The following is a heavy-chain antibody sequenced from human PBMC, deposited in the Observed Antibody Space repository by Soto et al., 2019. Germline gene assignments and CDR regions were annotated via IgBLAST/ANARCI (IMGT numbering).Heavy chain of an antibody. CDR1: GGSISSYY. CDR2: IYYSGST. D-gene: IGHD3-10*01. CDR3: ARGGIAFGSGSYTIYYYFDY. Sequence: SETLSLTCTVSGGSISSYYWSWIRQPPGKGLEWIGYIYYSGSTNYNPSLKSRVTISVDTSKNQFSLKLSSVTAADTAVYYCARGGIAFGSGSYTIYYYFDYRGQRTLVTVSS. J-gene: IGHJ4*02. V-gene: IGHV4-59*01.